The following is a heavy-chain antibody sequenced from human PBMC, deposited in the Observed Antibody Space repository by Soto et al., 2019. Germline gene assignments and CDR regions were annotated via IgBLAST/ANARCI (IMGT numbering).Heavy chain of an antibody. CDR2: IIPIFGTA. J-gene: IGHJ4*02. V-gene: IGHV1-69*01. Sequence: QVQLVQSGAEVKKPGSSVKVSCKASGGTFSSYAISWVRQAPGQGLEWMGGIIPIFGTANYAQKFQGRVTITADESTSTAYMELSSLRSEDTAVYYCARETRGYCSSTSCCYFDYWGQGTLVTVSS. CDR1: GGTFSSYA. CDR3: ARETRGYCSSTSCCYFDY. D-gene: IGHD2-2*01.